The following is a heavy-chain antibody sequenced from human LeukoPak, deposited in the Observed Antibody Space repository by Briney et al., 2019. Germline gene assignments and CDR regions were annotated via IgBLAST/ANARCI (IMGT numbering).Heavy chain of an antibody. V-gene: IGHV6-1*01. D-gene: IGHD2-21*01. CDR1: GDSVSSNSAA. Sequence: SQTLSLTCAISGDSVSSNSAAWNWIRQSPSRGLEWLGRTYYKSKWDNDYAVSVKSRITINPDTSKNQFSLHLNSVTPEDTAVYYCARVGIVFYYMDVWGKGTTVTVSS. CDR2: TYYKSKWDN. CDR3: ARVGIVFYYMDV. J-gene: IGHJ6*03.